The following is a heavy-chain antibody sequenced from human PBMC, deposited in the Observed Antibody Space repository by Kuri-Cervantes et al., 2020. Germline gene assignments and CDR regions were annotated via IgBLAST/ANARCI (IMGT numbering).Heavy chain of an antibody. D-gene: IGHD5-12*01. CDR2: IYYSGST. CDR1: GGSISSYY. V-gene: IGHV4-59*01. J-gene: IGHJ6*02. Sequence: GSLRLSCSVPGGSISSYYWSWIRQPPGKGLEWIGYIYYSGSTNYNPSLKSRVTISVDTSKNQFSLKLSSVTAADTAVYYCARDTIVATTRYGDYYYYYGMDVWGQGTTVTVSS. CDR3: ARDTIVATTRYGDYYYYYGMDV.